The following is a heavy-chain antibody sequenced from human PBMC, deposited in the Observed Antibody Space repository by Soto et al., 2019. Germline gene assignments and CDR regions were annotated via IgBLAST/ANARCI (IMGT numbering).Heavy chain of an antibody. CDR2: IYHSGST. Sequence: TLSLTCSVSGGSISISGYSWIWIRQPPGKGLEWIGYIYHSGSTYYSPSLKSRVTISVDRSKNQFSLKLTSVTDADTAVYYCARERDYDFWTGQILYYYGMDVWGQGTPVTVS. CDR3: ARERDYDFWTGQILYYYGMDV. J-gene: IGHJ6*02. V-gene: IGHV4-30-2*01. CDR1: GGSISISGYS. D-gene: IGHD3-3*01.